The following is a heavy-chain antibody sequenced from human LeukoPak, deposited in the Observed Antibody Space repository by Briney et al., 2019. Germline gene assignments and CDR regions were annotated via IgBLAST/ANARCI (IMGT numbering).Heavy chain of an antibody. D-gene: IGHD5-12*01. CDR1: GFTFSSYG. Sequence: GGSLRLSCAASGFTFSSYGMHWVRQAPDKGLEWVAFIRYDGGNKYYADSVKGRFTISRENSKNTLYLQMNSLRPEDTALYYCAKALDSGYDVLEAMGYWGQGTLVTVSS. CDR3: AKALDSGYDVLEAMGY. V-gene: IGHV3-30*02. J-gene: IGHJ4*02. CDR2: IRYDGGNK.